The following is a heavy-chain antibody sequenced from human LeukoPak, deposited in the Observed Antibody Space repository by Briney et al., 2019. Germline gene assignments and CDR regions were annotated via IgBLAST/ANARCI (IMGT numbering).Heavy chain of an antibody. CDR1: GGAITSHY. CDR2: IYYTGST. CDR3: ARGTIQFAPFDY. Sequence: PSETLSLTCTVSGGAITSHYWSWIRQPPGKGLEWIGHIYYTGSTNYNPSLKSRVTISVDTSKNQFSLEASSVTAADTAVYYCARGTIQFAPFDYWGQGTLVTVSS. D-gene: IGHD5-24*01. J-gene: IGHJ4*02. V-gene: IGHV4-59*11.